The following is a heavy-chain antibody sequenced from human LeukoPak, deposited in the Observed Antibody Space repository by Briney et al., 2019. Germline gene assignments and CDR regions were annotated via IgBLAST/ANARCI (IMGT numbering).Heavy chain of an antibody. CDR2: IKSNTDGGTT. CDR1: GFTFNKAW. J-gene: IGHJ5*02. CDR3: TIDRLSRQGFDP. Sequence: PGGSLRLSCVASGFTFNKAWMSWVRQAPGKGLEWLGRIKSNTDGGTTDYAAPVKDRFTVSRDDSINTLYLQMNSLKTEDTGVYYCTIDRLSRQGFDPWGQGTLVTVSS. V-gene: IGHV3-15*01.